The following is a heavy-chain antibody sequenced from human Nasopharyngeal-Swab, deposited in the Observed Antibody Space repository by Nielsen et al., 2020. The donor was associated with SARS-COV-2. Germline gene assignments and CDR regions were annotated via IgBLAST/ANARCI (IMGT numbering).Heavy chain of an antibody. V-gene: IGHV3-66*01. CDR2: IYNGGSA. CDR1: GVTVSSTY. CDR3: ATGRELWGMTFFDW. D-gene: IGHD1-26*01. Sequence: GESLKISCAASGVTVSSTYMSWVRQAPGKGLEWVSVIYNGGSAYNEDYVKGRFTVSRDNSENTVYLQMHSLRAEDTAVYFCATGRELWGMTFFDWWGQGTQVTVSS. J-gene: IGHJ4*02.